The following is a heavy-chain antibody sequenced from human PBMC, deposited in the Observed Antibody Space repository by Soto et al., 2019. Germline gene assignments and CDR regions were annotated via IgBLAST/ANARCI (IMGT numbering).Heavy chain of an antibody. Sequence: PSETLSLTCTVSGGSISSYYWSWIRQPPGKGLEWIGYIYYSGSTNYNPSLKSRVTISVDTSKNQFSLKLSSVTAADTVVYYCAGEIAVAGKTFEYWRQGTLVTVSS. CDR3: AGEIAVAGKTFEY. J-gene: IGHJ4*02. D-gene: IGHD6-19*01. CDR1: GGSISSYY. V-gene: IGHV4-59*01. CDR2: IYYSGST.